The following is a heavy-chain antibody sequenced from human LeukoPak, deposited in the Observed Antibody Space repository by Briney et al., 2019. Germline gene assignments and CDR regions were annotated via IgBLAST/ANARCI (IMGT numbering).Heavy chain of an antibody. CDR3: ARHEAIVVPAAVSFDP. Sequence: SETLSLTCAVSGYSISSGYYWGWIRQPPGKGLEWIGSIYHSGSTYYNPPLKSRVTISVDTSKNQFSLKLSSVSAAATAVYYCARHEAIVVPAAVSFDPWGQGTLVTVSS. D-gene: IGHD2-2*01. CDR1: GYSISSGYY. J-gene: IGHJ5*02. CDR2: IYHSGST. V-gene: IGHV4-38-2*01.